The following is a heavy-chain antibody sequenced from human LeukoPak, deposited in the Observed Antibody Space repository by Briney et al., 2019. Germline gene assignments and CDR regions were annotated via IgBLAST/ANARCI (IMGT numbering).Heavy chain of an antibody. V-gene: IGHV5-51*01. CDR3: ASTLAYYYDSSGYYKQLAEYFQH. CDR1: GYSFTSYW. J-gene: IGHJ1*01. Sequence: GESLKISCKGSGYSFTSYWIGWVRQMPGKGLEWMGIIYPGDSDTRYSPSFQGQVTISADKSISTAYLQWSSLKASDTAMYYCASTLAYYYDSSGYYKQLAEYFQHWGQGTLVTVSS. D-gene: IGHD3-22*01. CDR2: IYPGDSDT.